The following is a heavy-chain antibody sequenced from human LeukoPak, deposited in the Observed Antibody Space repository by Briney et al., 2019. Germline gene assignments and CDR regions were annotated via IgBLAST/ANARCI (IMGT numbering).Heavy chain of an antibody. D-gene: IGHD2-2*01. V-gene: IGHV3-64*01. CDR2: ISSNGGTT. CDR1: GFTFSSYA. J-gene: IGHJ5*02. CDR3: TRDSVNGSTSLLNWFDP. Sequence: GGSLRLSCAASGFTFSSYAMHWVRQAPGKGLEYVSAISSNGGTTYYANSVKGRFTISRDNSKNMLYLQMGSLGAEDMAVYYATRDSVNGSTSLLNWFDPWGQGTLVTVSS.